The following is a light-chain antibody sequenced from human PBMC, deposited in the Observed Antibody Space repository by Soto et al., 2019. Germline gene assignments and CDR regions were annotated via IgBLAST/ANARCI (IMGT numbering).Light chain of an antibody. CDR2: KAS. CDR3: QHYNSYSEA. Sequence: IPLTQSPSSLSASVGDRVTITCRASQGINKFLAWYQQRPGKAPKLLIYKASTLKSGVPSRFSGSGSGTEFTLTISSLQPDDFATYYCQHYNSYSEAFGQGTKVELK. CDR1: QGINKF. V-gene: IGKV1-5*03. J-gene: IGKJ1*01.